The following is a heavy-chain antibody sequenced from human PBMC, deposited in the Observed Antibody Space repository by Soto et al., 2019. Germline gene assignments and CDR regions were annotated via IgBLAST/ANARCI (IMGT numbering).Heavy chain of an antibody. V-gene: IGHV1-18*04. CDR3: ARGRRAATKIYYYYGMDV. CDR1: GYTFTSYG. CDR2: ISAYNGNT. Sequence: ASLKVSCKASGYTFTSYGISWVRQAPGQGLEWMGWISAYNGNTNYAQKLQGRVTMTTDTSTSTAYMELRSLRSDDTAVYYCARGRRAATKIYYYYGMDVWGQGTTVTVS. D-gene: IGHD2-15*01. J-gene: IGHJ6*02.